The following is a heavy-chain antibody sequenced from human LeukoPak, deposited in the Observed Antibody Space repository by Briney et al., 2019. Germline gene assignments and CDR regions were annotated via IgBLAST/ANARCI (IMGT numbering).Heavy chain of an antibody. D-gene: IGHD4-11*01. V-gene: IGHV4-30-4*07. CDR3: ARHSNYQGLTS. Sequence: PSETLSLTCAVSGDSINSADYSWSWIRQPPVDRLEWIGYIYYTGSTFYNPSLRSRLTISIDTSKNQFSLNLSSVTAADTAVYYCARHSNYQGLTSWGQGTLITVSS. CDR2: IYYTGST. J-gene: IGHJ5*02. CDR1: GDSINSADYS.